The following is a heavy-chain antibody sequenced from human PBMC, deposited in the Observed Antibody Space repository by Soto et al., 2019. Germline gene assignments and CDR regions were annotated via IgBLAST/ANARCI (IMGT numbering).Heavy chain of an antibody. D-gene: IGHD6-13*01. V-gene: IGHV3-30-3*01. CDR3: ARDRPYSSSWYPEY. J-gene: IGHJ4*02. Sequence: QVHLVESGGGVVRPGGSLRLSCAASGFTFSTHAMHWVRQAPGKGLEWVALISYDGTTKYYADSVKGRFTISGDNSKNTLYLQMNSLRGEDMAIYYCARDRPYSSSWYPEYWGQGTLVTVSS. CDR1: GFTFSTHA. CDR2: ISYDGTTK.